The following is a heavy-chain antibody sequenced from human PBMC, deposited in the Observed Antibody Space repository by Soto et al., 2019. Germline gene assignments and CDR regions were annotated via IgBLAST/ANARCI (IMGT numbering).Heavy chain of an antibody. J-gene: IGHJ5*02. D-gene: IGHD4-17*01. CDR2: IIPIFGTA. V-gene: IGHV1-69*13. Sequence: SVKVSCKXSGGTFSSYAISWVRQAPGQGLEWMGGIIPIFGTANYAQKFRGRVTITADESTSTAYMELSSLRSEDTAVYYCARVSTVTNWFDPWGQGTLVTVSS. CDR1: GGTFSSYA. CDR3: ARVSTVTNWFDP.